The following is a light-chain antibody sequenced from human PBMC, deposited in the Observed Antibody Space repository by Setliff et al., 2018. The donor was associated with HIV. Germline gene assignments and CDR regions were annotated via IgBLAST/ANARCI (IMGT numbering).Light chain of an antibody. V-gene: IGLV2-14*03. CDR2: DVS. CDR3: SSYTSSSTLVV. J-gene: IGLJ2*01. Sequence: ALTQPASVSGSPGQSITISCTGTSSDVGGYNYVSWYQQHPGKAPKLMIYDVSNRPSGVSNRFSGSKSGNTASLTISGLQAEDEADYYCSSYTSSSTLVVFGGGT. CDR1: SSDVGGYNY.